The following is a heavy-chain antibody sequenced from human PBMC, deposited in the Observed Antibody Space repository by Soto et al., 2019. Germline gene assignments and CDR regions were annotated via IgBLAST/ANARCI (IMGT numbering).Heavy chain of an antibody. CDR1: GYMFTTYG. Sequence: QVQLMQSGGEVKMPGASVEVSCKTSGYMFTTYGMSWVRQAPGQGLEWMAWISAYNGNKKYAQKFEVRVTMTTDTSTSTVSMELRDLTSDDTAIYYCARTGGGMAARPLEYWGQGTLVIVSS. J-gene: IGHJ4*02. CDR3: ARTGGGMAARPLEY. CDR2: ISAYNGNK. V-gene: IGHV1-18*01. D-gene: IGHD6-6*01.